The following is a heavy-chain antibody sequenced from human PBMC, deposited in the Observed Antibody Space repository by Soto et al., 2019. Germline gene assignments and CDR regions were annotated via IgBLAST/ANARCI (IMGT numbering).Heavy chain of an antibody. J-gene: IGHJ6*02. D-gene: IGHD3-10*01. CDR2: IIPIFGTA. CDR1: GGTFSSYA. CDR3: ARSGRAPYGMDV. Sequence: SVKVSCKASGGTFSSYAISWVRQAPGQGLEWMGGIIPIFGTANYAQKFQGRVTITVDESTSTAYMELSSLRSEDTAVYYCARSGRAPYGMDVWGQGTTVTVSS. V-gene: IGHV1-69*13.